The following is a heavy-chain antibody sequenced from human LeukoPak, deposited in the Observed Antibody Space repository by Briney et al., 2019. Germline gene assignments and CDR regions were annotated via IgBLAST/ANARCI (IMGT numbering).Heavy chain of an antibody. CDR2: ISSSGSTI. D-gene: IGHD2-21*02. CDR1: GLTFSSYE. J-gene: IGHJ3*02. Sequence: PGGSLRLSCAASGLTFSSYEMNWVRQAPGKGLEWVSYISSSGSTIYYADSVKGRFTISRDNAKKSLYLQMNSLRAEDTAVYFCAREVVTATSDAFDIWGQGTMVTVSP. V-gene: IGHV3-48*03. CDR3: AREVVTATSDAFDI.